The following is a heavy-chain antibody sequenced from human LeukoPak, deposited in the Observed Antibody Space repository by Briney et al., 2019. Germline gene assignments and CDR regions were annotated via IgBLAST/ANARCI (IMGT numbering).Heavy chain of an antibody. V-gene: IGHV1-69*13. J-gene: IGHJ6*03. Sequence: SVKVSCKASGGTFSSYAISWVRQAPGQGLEWMGGIITIFGTANYAQKFQGRVTITADESTSTAYMELSSLRSEDTAVYYCARGSGSYYNPSYYYYYMDVWGKGTTVTVSS. CDR2: IITIFGTA. D-gene: IGHD3-10*01. CDR1: GGTFSSYA. CDR3: ARGSGSYYNPSYYYYYMDV.